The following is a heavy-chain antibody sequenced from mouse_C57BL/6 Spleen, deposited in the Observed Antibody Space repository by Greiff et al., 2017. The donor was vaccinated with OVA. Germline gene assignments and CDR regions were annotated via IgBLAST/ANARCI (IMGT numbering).Heavy chain of an antibody. J-gene: IGHJ1*03. V-gene: IGHV5-17*01. Sequence: DVKLVESGGGLVKPGGSLKLSCAASGFTFSDYGMHWVRQAPEKGLEWVAYISSGSSTIYYADTVKGRFTISRDNAKNTLFLQMTSLRSEDTAMYYCARRMVTTDWYFDVWGTGTTVTVSS. D-gene: IGHD2-2*01. CDR2: ISSGSSTI. CDR3: ARRMVTTDWYFDV. CDR1: GFTFSDYG.